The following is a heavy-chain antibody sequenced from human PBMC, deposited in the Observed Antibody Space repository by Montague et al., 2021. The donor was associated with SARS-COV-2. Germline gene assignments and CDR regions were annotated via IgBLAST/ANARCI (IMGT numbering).Heavy chain of an antibody. V-gene: IGHV4-39*01. CDR3: ARCPTSYYYDRKAAPATPDALDV. CDR2: IYYSGST. Sequence: SETLSLTCTVSGGSISSSSYYWGWIRQPPGKGLEWIGSIYYSGSTYYNPSLKSRVTISVDTSKNQFSLKLSSVTAADAAVYYCARCPTSYYYDRKAAPATPDALDVWGQGTTVTVSS. J-gene: IGHJ3*01. D-gene: IGHD3-22*01. CDR1: GGSISSSSYY.